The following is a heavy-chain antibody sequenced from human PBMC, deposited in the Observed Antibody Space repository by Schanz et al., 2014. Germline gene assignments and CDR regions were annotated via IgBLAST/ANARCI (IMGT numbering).Heavy chain of an antibody. CDR1: GYTFTSYY. Sequence: QVQLVQSGAEVKKPGASVKVSCKASGYTFTSYYIHWVRQAPGQGLEWMGIINPSGGSTSYAQKFQGRVTMTRDTSTSTVYMELSSLRSDDTAMYYCARETTIITGGAFDVWGQGTMVTVSS. V-gene: IGHV1-46*01. CDR2: INPSGGST. CDR3: ARETTIITGGAFDV. J-gene: IGHJ3*01. D-gene: IGHD3-9*01.